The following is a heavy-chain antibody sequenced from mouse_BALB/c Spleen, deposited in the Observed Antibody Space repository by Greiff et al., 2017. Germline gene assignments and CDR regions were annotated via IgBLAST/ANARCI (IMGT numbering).Heavy chain of an antibody. CDR1: GYTFTSYW. CDR3: ARRGNSPYAMDY. D-gene: IGHD2-1*01. Sequence: VQLQQSGAELAKPGASVKMSCKASGYTFTSYWMHWVKQRPGQGLEWIGYINPSTGYTEYNQKVKDKATLTADKSSSTAYMQLSSLTSEDSAVYYCARRGNSPYAMDYWGQGTSVTVSS. J-gene: IGHJ4*01. V-gene: IGHV1-7*01. CDR2: INPSTGYT.